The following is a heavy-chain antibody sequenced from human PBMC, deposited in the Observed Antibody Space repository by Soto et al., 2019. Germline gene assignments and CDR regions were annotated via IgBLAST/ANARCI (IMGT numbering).Heavy chain of an antibody. CDR3: ARGSGYDFDH. CDR2: ISKDGGDK. Sequence: QVLVVESGGGVVQPGRSLTLSCAASGFTFSTYGMHWVRQATGKGLEWVECISKDGGDKSYSDSVKGRFTITRDNSQNTMYLQVNSLRTDDTAVYYCARGSGYDFDHWGQGTLVTVSS. J-gene: IGHJ5*02. D-gene: IGHD5-12*01. V-gene: IGHV3-30*03. CDR1: GFTFSTYG.